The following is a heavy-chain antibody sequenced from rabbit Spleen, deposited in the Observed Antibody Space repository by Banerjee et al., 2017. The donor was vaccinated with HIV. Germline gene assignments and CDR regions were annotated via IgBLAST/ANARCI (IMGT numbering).Heavy chain of an antibody. CDR2: IYGGSSGRI. CDR1: GFSFSSSYW. J-gene: IGHJ3*01. V-gene: IGHV1S45*01. CDR3: ARDTDGDGGDAYDL. D-gene: IGHD6-1*01. Sequence: QEQLVESGGDLVKPGASLTLTCTASGFSFSSSYWICWVRQAPGKGLEWIACIYGGSSGRIDYASWAKGRFTISKTSSTTVTLQMTSLTAADTATYFCARDTDGDGGDAYDLWGQGTLVTVS.